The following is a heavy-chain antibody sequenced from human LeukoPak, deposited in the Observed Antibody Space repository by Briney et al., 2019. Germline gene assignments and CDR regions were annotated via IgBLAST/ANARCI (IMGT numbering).Heavy chain of an antibody. CDR2: ISGSGGST. CDR1: GFTFSSYA. V-gene: IGHV3-23*01. J-gene: IGHJ4*02. D-gene: IGHD5-12*01. Sequence: PGGSLRLSCAASGFTFSSYAMSWVRQAPGKGLEWVSAISGSGGSTYYADSVKGRFTISRDSSKTTLYLQMNSLRAEDTAVYYCAKDLWWLLGRSDLNEDYWGQGTLVTVSS. CDR3: AKDLWWLLGRSDLNEDY.